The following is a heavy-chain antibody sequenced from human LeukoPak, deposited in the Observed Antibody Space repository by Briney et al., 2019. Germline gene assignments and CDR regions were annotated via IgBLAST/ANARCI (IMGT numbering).Heavy chain of an antibody. J-gene: IGHJ4*02. CDR3: ARHRGSRYSSSWYYFDY. V-gene: IGHV5-51*01. D-gene: IGHD6-13*01. Sequence: GESLQISCKASGYSFTTYWIGWVRHMPGKGLEWMGIIYPGDSDTRYSPSFQGQVTISADKSISTAYLQWSSLKASDTAMHYCARHRGSRYSSSWYYFDYWGQGTLVTVSS. CDR1: GYSFTTYW. CDR2: IYPGDSDT.